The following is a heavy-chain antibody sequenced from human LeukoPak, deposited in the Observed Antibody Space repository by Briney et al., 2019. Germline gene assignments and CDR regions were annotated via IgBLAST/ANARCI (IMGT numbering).Heavy chain of an antibody. CDR3: ARYWYSSGRDDY. CDR2: IYYSGST. V-gene: IGHV4-39*01. J-gene: IGHJ4*02. CDR1: GGSISSSSYY. D-gene: IGHD6-19*01. Sequence: SETLSLTCTVSGGSISSSSYYWGWIRQPPGKGLEWIGSIYYSGSTYYNPPLKSRVTISVDTCKNQFSLKLSSVTAAETAVYYCARYWYSSGRDDYWGQGTLVTVSS.